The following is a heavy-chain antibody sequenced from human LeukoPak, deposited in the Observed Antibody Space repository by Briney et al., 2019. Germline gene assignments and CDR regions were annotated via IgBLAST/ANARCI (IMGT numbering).Heavy chain of an antibody. CDR3: ARRSSDSSGYYGY. J-gene: IGHJ4*02. V-gene: IGHV1-2*06. CDR1: GYTVTGYY. Sequence: ASVKVSCKASGYTVTGYYMHWVRQAPGQGLEWMGRINPNSGGTNYAQKFQGRVTMTRDTSISTAYMELSRLRSDDTAVYYCARRSSDSSGYYGYWGQGTLVTVSS. D-gene: IGHD3-22*01. CDR2: INPNSGGT.